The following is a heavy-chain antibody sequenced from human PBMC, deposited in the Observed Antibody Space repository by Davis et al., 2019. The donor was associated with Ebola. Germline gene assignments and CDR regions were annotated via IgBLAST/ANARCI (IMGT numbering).Heavy chain of an antibody. J-gene: IGHJ6*04. Sequence: GGSLRLSCAASGFTFSSYWMSWVRQAPGKGLEWVANIKQDRSEKYYVDSVKGRFTISRDNAKNSLYLQMNSLRAEDTAVYYCARDVINVVGASRGIYYGLDVWGKGTTVTVSS. V-gene: IGHV3-7*03. CDR2: IKQDRSEK. CDR3: ARDVINVVGASRGIYYGLDV. CDR1: GFTFSSYW. D-gene: IGHD1-26*01.